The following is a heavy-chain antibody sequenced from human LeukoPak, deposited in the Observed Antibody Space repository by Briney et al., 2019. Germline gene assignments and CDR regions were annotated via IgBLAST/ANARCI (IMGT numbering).Heavy chain of an antibody. V-gene: IGHV1-24*01. CDR1: GYTLTELS. D-gene: IGHD1-1*01. J-gene: IGHJ6*02. CDR2: FDPEGGET. Sequence: ASVKVSCKVSGYTLTELSMHWVRQAPGKGLEWMGGFDPEGGETIYAQKFQGRVTMTEDTSTDTAYMELSSLRSEDTAVYYCATERPGTFPYYYCYGMDVWGQGTTVTVSS. CDR3: ATERPGTFPYYYCYGMDV.